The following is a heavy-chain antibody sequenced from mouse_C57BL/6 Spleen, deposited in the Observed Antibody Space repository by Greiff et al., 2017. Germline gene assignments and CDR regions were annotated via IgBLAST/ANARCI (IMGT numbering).Heavy chain of an antibody. Sequence: VKLMESGAELVRPGASVTLSCKASGYTFTDYEMHWVKQTPVHGLEWIGAIDPETGGTAYNQKFKGKAILTADKSSSTAYMELRSLTSEDSAVYYCTMWLRYYFDYWGQCTTRTVSS. D-gene: IGHD2-2*01. CDR3: TMWLRYYFDY. J-gene: IGHJ2*01. V-gene: IGHV1-15*01. CDR1: GYTFTDYE. CDR2: IDPETGGT.